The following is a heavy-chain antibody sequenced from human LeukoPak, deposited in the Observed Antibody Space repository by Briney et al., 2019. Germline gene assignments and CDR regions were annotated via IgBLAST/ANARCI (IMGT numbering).Heavy chain of an antibody. Sequence: GASVKVSCKASGYTFTSYGISWVRQAPGQGLEWMGWINPNSGGTNYAQKFQGRVTMTTDTSTSTAYMELRSLRSDDTAVYYCARDHYYDSSGLDYWGQGTQVTVSS. CDR2: INPNSGGT. CDR1: GYTFTSYG. D-gene: IGHD3-22*01. CDR3: ARDHYYDSSGLDY. J-gene: IGHJ4*02. V-gene: IGHV1-18*01.